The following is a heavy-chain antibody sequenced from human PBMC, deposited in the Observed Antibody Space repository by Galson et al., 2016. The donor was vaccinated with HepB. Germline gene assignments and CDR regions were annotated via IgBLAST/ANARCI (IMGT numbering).Heavy chain of an antibody. D-gene: IGHD6-19*01. CDR3: ARLRYSTGPIDY. CDR2: IYYSGTT. CDR1: GGSISSSDYY. V-gene: IGHV4-39*01. J-gene: IGHJ4*02. Sequence: SETLSLTCTVSGGSISSSDYYWGWIRQPPGKGLEWIGSIYYSGTTYYNLSLKSRVPISVDTSKNQFSLKLSSVTAADTAVYYCARLRYSTGPIDYWGQGTLVIVSS.